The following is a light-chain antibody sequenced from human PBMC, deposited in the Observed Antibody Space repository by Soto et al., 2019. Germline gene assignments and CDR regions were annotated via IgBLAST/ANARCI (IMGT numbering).Light chain of an antibody. CDR3: SSYTSSSTYV. CDR2: EVS. Sequence: HSVLTQPPSVSGSPLQSVTISCTGTSSDVGSYNRVSWYQQPPGTAPKLMIYEVSNRPSGVPDRFSGSKSGNTASLTISGLQAEDEADYYCSSYTSSSTYVFGTGTKVTVL. J-gene: IGLJ1*01. V-gene: IGLV2-18*02. CDR1: SSDVGSYNR.